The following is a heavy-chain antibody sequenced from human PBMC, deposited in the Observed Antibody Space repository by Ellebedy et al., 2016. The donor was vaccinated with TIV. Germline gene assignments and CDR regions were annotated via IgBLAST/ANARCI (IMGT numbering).Heavy chain of an antibody. CDR3: ARDPALPRGRFDT. Sequence: MPSETLSLTCTVSGGSISSGDYYWSWFRQPPGKGLEWIGYIFYSGSTYYNLSLDSRVTMSVDTSKNQFSLKLSSVTAADTAVYYCARDPALPRGRFDTWGQGTLVTVSS. J-gene: IGHJ5*02. CDR1: GGSISSGDYY. CDR2: IFYSGST. V-gene: IGHV4-30-4*01.